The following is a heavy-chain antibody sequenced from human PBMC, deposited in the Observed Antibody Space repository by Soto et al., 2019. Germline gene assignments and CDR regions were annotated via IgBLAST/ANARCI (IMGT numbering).Heavy chain of an antibody. Sequence: PGGSLRLSCAASGFTFSSYWMHWVRQAPAKELVWVSRINSNGRRTSYADSVKGRFTITRDNAKNTLYLQTNSLRAEDTAVYYCARVKYTAMVTGFDDWGQATLVNVS. CDR2: INSNGRRT. D-gene: IGHD5-18*01. V-gene: IGHV3-74*01. CDR3: ARVKYTAMVTGFDD. CDR1: GFTFSSYW. J-gene: IGHJ4*02.